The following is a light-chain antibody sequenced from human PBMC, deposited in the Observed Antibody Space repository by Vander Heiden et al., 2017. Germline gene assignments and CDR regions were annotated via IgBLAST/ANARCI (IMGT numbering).Light chain of an antibody. CDR3: QKYESAPRT. V-gene: IGKV1-27*01. CDR1: QGISNY. CDR2: AAS. Sequence: DSQMIQSLSSLSASVGDRVTITCRASQGISNYLAWYQQKPGKVPKLLIYAASTLASGIPSRFSGSGSGTDFTLTISSLQPEDVATYYCQKYESAPRTFGQGTKVEIK. J-gene: IGKJ1*01.